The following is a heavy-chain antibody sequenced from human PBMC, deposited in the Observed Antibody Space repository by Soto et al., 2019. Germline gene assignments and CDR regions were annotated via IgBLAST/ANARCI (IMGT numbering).Heavy chain of an antibody. V-gene: IGHV1-18*01. J-gene: IGHJ4*02. CDR1: GYTFTSYH. Sequence: QVQLVQSGAEVKKPGASVKVSCKTSGYTFTSYHISCVRQAPGQGLEWMGWISAYNTNTNYAQKFPGRVTMTTDTLTSTAYMELRSLRSDDTAVYYCARDTPPTDYWGQGTLVTVSS. CDR2: ISAYNTNT. CDR3: ARDTPPTDY.